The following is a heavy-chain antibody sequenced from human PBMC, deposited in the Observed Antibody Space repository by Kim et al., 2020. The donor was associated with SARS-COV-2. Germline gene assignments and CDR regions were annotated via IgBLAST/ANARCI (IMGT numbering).Heavy chain of an antibody. V-gene: IGHV3-9*01. CDR2: INYNSGRI. CDR3: AKARLTDSNWFDP. CDR1: GFSFDDSA. J-gene: IGHJ5*02. D-gene: IGHD6-25*01. Sequence: GGSLRLSCAASGFSFDDSAMHWVRQAPGKGLEWVSGINYNSGRIGYADSVKGRFTISRDNAKKSLYLQMNSLRDEDTALYYCAKARLTDSNWFDPWGQGNLVTVSS.